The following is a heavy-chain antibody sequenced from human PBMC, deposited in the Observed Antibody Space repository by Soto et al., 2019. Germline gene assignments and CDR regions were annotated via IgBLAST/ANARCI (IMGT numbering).Heavy chain of an antibody. CDR2: ISDDGVSK. Sequence: GGLLRRSCASSGFTFSNYGMHWFRQAPGKGLEWVAVISDDGVSKYYADSVQGRFTISRDNSESAVFLQMNSLRPDDTALYFCARAYYFGSGTSYTLYYWGQGTQVTVSS. CDR3: ARAYYFGSGTSYTLYY. D-gene: IGHD3-10*01. CDR1: GFTFSNYG. J-gene: IGHJ4*02. V-gene: IGHV3-30*03.